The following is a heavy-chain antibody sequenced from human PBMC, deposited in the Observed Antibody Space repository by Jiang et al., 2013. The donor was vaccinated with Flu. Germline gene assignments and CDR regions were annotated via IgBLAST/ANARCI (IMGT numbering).Heavy chain of an antibody. V-gene: IGHV4-39*01. CDR2: IYYSGST. CDR1: GGSISSSSYY. Sequence: GPGLVKPSETLSLTCTVSGGSISSSSYYWGWIRQPPGKGLEWIGSIYYSGSTYYNPSLKSRVTISVDTSKNQFSLKLSSVTAADTAVYYCARQWVVAVVAATYFDYWAREPWSPSPQ. CDR3: ARQWVVAVVAATYFDY. D-gene: IGHD2-15*01. J-gene: IGHJ4*02.